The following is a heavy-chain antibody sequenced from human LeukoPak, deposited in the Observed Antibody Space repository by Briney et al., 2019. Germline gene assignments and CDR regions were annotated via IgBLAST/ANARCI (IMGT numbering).Heavy chain of an antibody. Sequence: SETLSLTCAVYGGSFSGYYWSWIRQPPGKGLEWIGEINHSGSTNYNPSLKSRVTISVDTSKNQFSLKLSSVTAADTAVYYCMGGGDYWGQGTLVTVSS. J-gene: IGHJ4*02. CDR1: GGSFSGYY. D-gene: IGHD3-16*01. V-gene: IGHV4-34*01. CDR2: INHSGST. CDR3: MGGGDY.